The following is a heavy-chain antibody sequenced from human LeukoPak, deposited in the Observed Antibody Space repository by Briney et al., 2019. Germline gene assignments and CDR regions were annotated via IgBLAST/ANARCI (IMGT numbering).Heavy chain of an antibody. CDR2: IYYSGST. D-gene: IGHD3-3*01. V-gene: IGHV4-30-4*08. J-gene: IGHJ6*03. Sequence: SETLSLTCTVSGGSISSGDYYWSWIRQPPGKGLEWIGYIYYSGSTYYNPSLKSRVTISVGTSKNQFSLKLSSVTAADTAVYYCARTVLRFLEWLPPRPYYYYMDVWGKGTTVTVSS. CDR1: GGSISSGDYY. CDR3: ARTVLRFLEWLPPRPYYYYMDV.